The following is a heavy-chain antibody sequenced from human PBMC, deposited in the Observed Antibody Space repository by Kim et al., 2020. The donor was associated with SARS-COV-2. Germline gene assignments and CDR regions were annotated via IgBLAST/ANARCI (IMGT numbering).Heavy chain of an antibody. D-gene: IGHD4-17*01. J-gene: IGHJ1*01. CDR2: IYSGGST. Sequence: GGSRRLSCAASGFTVSSNYMSWVRQAPGKGLEWVSVIYSGGSTYYADSVKGRFTISRDNSKNTLYLQMNSLRAEDTAVYYCARVYGDYATEYFQHWGQGTLVTVSS. V-gene: IGHV3-53*01. CDR1: GFTVSSNY. CDR3: ARVYGDYATEYFQH.